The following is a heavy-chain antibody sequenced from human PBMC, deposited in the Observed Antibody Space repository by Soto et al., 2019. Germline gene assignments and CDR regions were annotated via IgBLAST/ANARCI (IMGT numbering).Heavy chain of an antibody. D-gene: IGHD3-3*01. CDR1: GGSISSYY. V-gene: IGHV4-59*08. CDR2: IHYSGST. Sequence: SETLSLTCTVSGGSISSYYWSWIRQPPGKGLEWIGYIHYSGSTKYNPSLKSRVTISADTPKNQFSLKLSSVTAADTPVYYCARGHYDVWSGYFATIDYWGQGTLVTVSS. CDR3: ARGHYDVWSGYFATIDY. J-gene: IGHJ4*02.